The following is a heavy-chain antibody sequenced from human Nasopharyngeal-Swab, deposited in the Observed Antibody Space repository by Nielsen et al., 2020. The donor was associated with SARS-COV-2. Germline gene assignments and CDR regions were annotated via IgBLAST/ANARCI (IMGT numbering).Heavy chain of an antibody. CDR2: LYSGGST. D-gene: IGHD5-12*01. J-gene: IGHJ4*02. CDR3: ATPRGFSGYDYGY. V-gene: IGHV3-66*04. CDR1: GLTVSSNY. Sequence: GESPKTSCAASGLTVSSNYMSWVRQAPGKGLGWGSVLYSGGSTYYADSVKGRFTISRDNSKNTLYLQMNSLRADDTAVYYCATPRGFSGYDYGYWGQGNLVTVSS.